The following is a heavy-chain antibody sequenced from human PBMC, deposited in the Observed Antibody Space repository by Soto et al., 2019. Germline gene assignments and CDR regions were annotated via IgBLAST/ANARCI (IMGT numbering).Heavy chain of an antibody. D-gene: IGHD3-3*01. CDR3: VCCPATGNEVWSAYYVFVS. CDR1: GGSISTRDYY. Sequence: PSETLSLTCSVSGGSISTRDYYWGWIRQPPGKGLEWIGSIYYSGNTYYNPSLKSRLTISVDTSTNQFSLNLSSVTAADTAVYYCVCCPATGNEVWSAYYVFVSWGQGTLVTVSS. CDR2: IYYSGNT. J-gene: IGHJ4*02. V-gene: IGHV4-39*01.